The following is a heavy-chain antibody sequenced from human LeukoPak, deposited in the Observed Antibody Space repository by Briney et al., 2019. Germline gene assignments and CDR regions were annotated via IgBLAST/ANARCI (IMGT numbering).Heavy chain of an antibody. CDR3: ARSVESSSWYPVLFDY. J-gene: IGHJ4*02. Sequence: ASVKVSCKASGYTFTSYGISWVRQAPGQGLEWMGWINPNSGGTNYAQKFQGRVTMTRDTSISTAYMELTSLRSDDTAVYYCARSVESSSWYPVLFDYWGQGTLVTVSS. V-gene: IGHV1-2*02. CDR1: GYTFTSYG. D-gene: IGHD6-13*01. CDR2: INPNSGGT.